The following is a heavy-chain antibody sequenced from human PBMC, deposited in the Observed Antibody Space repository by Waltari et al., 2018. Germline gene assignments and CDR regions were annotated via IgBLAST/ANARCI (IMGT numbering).Heavy chain of an antibody. CDR3: TSGSYFSGY. V-gene: IGHV3-48*01. D-gene: IGHD1-26*01. Sequence: EVQLVESGGGLVQPGGSLRLSCAATGFTFSSYSMNWVRQAPGKGLEWVSYISSSSSNIYYADSVKGRFTFSRDNAKNSLYLQMNSLRAEDTAVYYCTSGSYFSGYWGQGTLVTVSS. CDR1: GFTFSSYS. J-gene: IGHJ4*02. CDR2: ISSSSSNI.